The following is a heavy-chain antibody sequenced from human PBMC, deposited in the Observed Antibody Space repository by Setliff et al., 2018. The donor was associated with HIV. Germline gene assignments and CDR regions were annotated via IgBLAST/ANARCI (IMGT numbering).Heavy chain of an antibody. D-gene: IGHD3-16*02. CDR2: IYHSGSS. J-gene: IGHJ4*02. Sequence: SETLSLTCSVSGDSLGSYYWSWIRQPPGKGLEWIGYIYHSGSSNSNPSLKSRVTISGDTSKNQFSLKLSSVTAADTAVYYCARDYYDYVWGSYRLFDYWGQGTLVTVSS. V-gene: IGHV4-59*12. CDR1: GDSLGSYY. CDR3: ARDYYDYVWGSYRLFDY.